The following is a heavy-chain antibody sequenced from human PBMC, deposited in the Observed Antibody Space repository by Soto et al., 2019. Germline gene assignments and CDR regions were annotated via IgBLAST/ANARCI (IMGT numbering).Heavy chain of an antibody. J-gene: IGHJ3*02. Sequence: SETLSLTCTVSGASISTTYYHWGWVRQPPGQGLEWIATIYYTGSTYYNPSLESRVTISVDTSKNQFSLKLTSVTAADTAVYYCARQATVSHEHAFDIWGQGTMVTVSS. CDR3: ARQATVSHEHAFDI. V-gene: IGHV4-39*01. CDR1: GASISTTYYH. D-gene: IGHD4-17*01. CDR2: IYYTGST.